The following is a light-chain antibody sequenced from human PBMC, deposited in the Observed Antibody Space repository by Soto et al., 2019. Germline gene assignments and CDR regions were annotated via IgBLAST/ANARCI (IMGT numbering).Light chain of an antibody. CDR2: AAS. V-gene: IGKV1-12*01. CDR3: QQAHSFPIT. J-gene: IGKJ5*01. Sequence: DIQMTQSPSSVSAAVGDRVTITSRASQGISSWLACYQQQPGRAPKLLIYAASSLQGSVPSRVSGSGSGTDFTLTISSLQPEDFATYYGQQAHSFPITFGQGTRLEI. CDR1: QGISSW.